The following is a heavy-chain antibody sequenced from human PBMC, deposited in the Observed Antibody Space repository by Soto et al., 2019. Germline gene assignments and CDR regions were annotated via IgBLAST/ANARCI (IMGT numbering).Heavy chain of an antibody. Sequence: QVQLQESGPGLVKPSETLSLTCIVSGGSVSSDSDFWIWIRHPPGKGLEWLGHIYYTGSTNYNPTHKSRAPLSVDTSNNQYSLKLSSVTTADTAVYYCARDQAYRWSYYFDHWCQGSLVTVS. D-gene: IGHD3-10*01. CDR1: GGSVSSDSDF. CDR2: IYYTGST. CDR3: ARDQAYRWSYYFDH. J-gene: IGHJ4*02. V-gene: IGHV4-61*01.